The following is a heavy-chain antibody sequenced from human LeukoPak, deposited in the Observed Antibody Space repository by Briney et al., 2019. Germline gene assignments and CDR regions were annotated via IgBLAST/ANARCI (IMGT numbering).Heavy chain of an antibody. D-gene: IGHD5-18*01. Sequence: SQTLSLTCTVSGGSISSGGYYWRWIRQHPGKGLEWIGYIYYSGSTYYNPSLKSRVTISVDTSKNQFSLKLSSVTAADTAVYYCARNTAMVNYFDYWGQGTLVTVSS. CDR3: ARNTAMVNYFDY. V-gene: IGHV4-31*03. J-gene: IGHJ4*02. CDR1: GGSISSGGYY. CDR2: IYYSGST.